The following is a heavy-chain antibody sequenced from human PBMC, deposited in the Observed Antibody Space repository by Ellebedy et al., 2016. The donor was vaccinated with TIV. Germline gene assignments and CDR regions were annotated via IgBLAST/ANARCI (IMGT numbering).Heavy chain of an antibody. V-gene: IGHV3-53*01. CDR2: IYSGGST. D-gene: IGHD1-26*01. J-gene: IGHJ4*02. CDR3: ARDRSGSEMAGYFDY. CDR1: GFTVSSNY. Sequence: GGSLRLSXAASGFTVSSNYMSWVRQAPGKGLEWVSVIYSGGSTYYADSVKGRFTISRDNAKNSLYLQMNSLRAEDTAVYYCARDRSGSEMAGYFDYWGQGTLVTVSS.